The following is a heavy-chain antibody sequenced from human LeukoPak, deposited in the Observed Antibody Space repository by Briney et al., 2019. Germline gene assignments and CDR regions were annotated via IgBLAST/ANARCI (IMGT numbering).Heavy chain of an antibody. CDR1: GFTFSNYA. CDR3: AKDRTVFRGITYYFDY. Sequence: GGSLRLSCAASGFTFSNYAMSWVRQAPGKGLEWVSAISASGTSTYYADSVKGRFTISKDNSKNTLYLQMNSLRAEDTAVYYCAKDRTVFRGITYYFDYWGQGTLVTVSS. D-gene: IGHD3-10*01. V-gene: IGHV3-23*01. J-gene: IGHJ4*02. CDR2: ISASGTST.